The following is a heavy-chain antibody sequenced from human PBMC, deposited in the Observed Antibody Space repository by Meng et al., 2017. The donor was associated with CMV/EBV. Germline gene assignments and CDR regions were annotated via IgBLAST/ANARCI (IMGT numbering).Heavy chain of an antibody. D-gene: IGHD1-26*01. CDR3: ASQYSGTNYREFDY. CDR1: GVSISSYY. J-gene: IGHJ4*02. Sequence: SETLSLTCTVSGVSISSYYWSWIRQPPGKGLEWIGHIYYSGSINYNPSLKSRVTMSVDTSKNQFSLKLSSVTAADTAVYYCASQYSGTNYREFDYWGQGTLVTVSS. V-gene: IGHV4-59*01. CDR2: IYYSGSI.